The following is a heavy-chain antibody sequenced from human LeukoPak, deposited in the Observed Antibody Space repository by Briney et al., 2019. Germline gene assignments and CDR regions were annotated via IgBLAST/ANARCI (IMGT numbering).Heavy chain of an antibody. CDR2: ISHDGKTK. CDR1: GFTFIDFA. V-gene: IGHV3-30*07. D-gene: IGHD3-10*01. J-gene: IGHJ4*02. Sequence: GGSLRLSCTASGFTFIDFAMHWVRQAPGKGLEWVAVISHDGKTKYHAESVKGRFTISRDNAKNSLYLQMNSLRAEDTAVYYCAISPMVRGVLDYWGQGTLVTVSS. CDR3: AISPMVRGVLDY.